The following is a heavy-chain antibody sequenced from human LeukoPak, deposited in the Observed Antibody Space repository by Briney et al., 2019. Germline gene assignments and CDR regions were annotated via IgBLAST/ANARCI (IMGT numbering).Heavy chain of an antibody. J-gene: IGHJ4*02. D-gene: IGHD3-22*01. Sequence: ASVKVSCKASGYTFTSYYMHWVRQAPGQGLEWMGIINPSGGSTSYAQKFQGRVTMTRDMSTSTVYMELSSLRSEDTAVYYCARDVDSSGYYSYFDYWGQGTLVTVSS. V-gene: IGHV1-46*01. CDR3: ARDVDSSGYYSYFDY. CDR2: INPSGGST. CDR1: GYTFTSYY.